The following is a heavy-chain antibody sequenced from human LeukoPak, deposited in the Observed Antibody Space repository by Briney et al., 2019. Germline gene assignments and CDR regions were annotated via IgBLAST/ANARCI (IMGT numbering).Heavy chain of an antibody. V-gene: IGHV4-34*01. CDR2: INHSGST. CDR1: GGSFSGYY. J-gene: IGHJ4*02. Sequence: ETLSLTCAVYGGSFSGYYWSWIRQPPGKGLEWIGEINHSGSTNYNPSLKSRVTISVDTSKNQFSLKLSSVTAADTAVYYCARQAGIAAAGTYYYYFDYWGQGTLVTVSS. D-gene: IGHD6-13*01. CDR3: ARQAGIAAAGTYYYYFDY.